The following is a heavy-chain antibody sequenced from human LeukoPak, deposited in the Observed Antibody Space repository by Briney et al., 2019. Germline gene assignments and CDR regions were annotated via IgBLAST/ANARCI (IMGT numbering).Heavy chain of an antibody. D-gene: IGHD4-17*01. CDR3: ARDLDLRRASYPLDY. CDR2: ISSSGSTI. CDR1: GFTLSDYY. Sequence: NPGGSLRLSCAASGFTLSDYYMSWIRQAPGKGLEWVSYISSSGSTIYYADSVKGRFTISRDNAKNSLYLQMNSLRAEDTAVYYCARDLDLRRASYPLDYWGQGTLVTVSS. J-gene: IGHJ4*02. V-gene: IGHV3-11*04.